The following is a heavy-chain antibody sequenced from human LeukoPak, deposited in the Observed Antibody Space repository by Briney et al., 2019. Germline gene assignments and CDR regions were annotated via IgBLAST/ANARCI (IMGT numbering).Heavy chain of an antibody. J-gene: IGHJ4*02. D-gene: IGHD1-26*01. V-gene: IGHV1-2*02. Sequence: ASVKVSCKASGYTFTGYYMHWVRQAPGQGLEWMGWINPNSGGTNYAQKFQGRVTMTRDTSISTAYMELSRLRSDDTAVYYCARGSGSSGGGFDYWGQGTLVTVSS. CDR3: ARGSGSSGGGFDY. CDR2: INPNSGGT. CDR1: GYTFTGYY.